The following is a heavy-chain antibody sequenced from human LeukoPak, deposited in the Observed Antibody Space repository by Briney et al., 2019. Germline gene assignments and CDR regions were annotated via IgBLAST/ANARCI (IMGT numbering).Heavy chain of an antibody. CDR3: AASGWELLFDY. Sequence: ASVTVSCKASGYTFTSYYMHWVRQAPGQGLEWMGIINPSGGSTSYAQKFQGRVTMTRDTSTSTVYMELSSLRSEDTAVYYCAASGWELLFDYWGQGTLVTVSS. V-gene: IGHV1-46*01. CDR2: INPSGGST. D-gene: IGHD1-26*01. J-gene: IGHJ4*02. CDR1: GYTFTSYY.